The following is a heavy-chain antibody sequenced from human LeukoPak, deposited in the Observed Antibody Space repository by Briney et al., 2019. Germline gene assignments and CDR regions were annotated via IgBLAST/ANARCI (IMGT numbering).Heavy chain of an antibody. CDR3: ARRPIYSYGHYYGMDV. Sequence: PSEALSLTCTVSGGSISSYYWSWIRQPPGKGLEWIGYIYYSGSTNYNPSLKSRVTISVDTSKNQFSLKLSSVTAADAAVYYCARRPIYSYGHYYGMDVWGQGTTVTVSS. D-gene: IGHD5-18*01. CDR2: IYYSGST. J-gene: IGHJ6*02. CDR1: GGSISSYY. V-gene: IGHV4-59*08.